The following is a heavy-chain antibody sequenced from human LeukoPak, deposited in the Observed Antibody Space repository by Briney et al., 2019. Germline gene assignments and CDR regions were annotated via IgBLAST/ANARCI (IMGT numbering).Heavy chain of an antibody. CDR3: ARYPSGCYRHFDY. CDR2: MYHNWNT. V-gene: IGHV4-38-2*01. D-gene: IGHD1-26*01. CDR1: GYSVSSGCY. J-gene: IGHJ4*03. Sequence: PSESPSPAFSVSGYSVSSGCYWGWIRQPPGKGLEWIGSMYHNWNTYYNPSLTSRVDISGDTSSNQFSLKLSSVTAADTAVYYSARYPSGCYRHFDYWGKGTPVTVSS.